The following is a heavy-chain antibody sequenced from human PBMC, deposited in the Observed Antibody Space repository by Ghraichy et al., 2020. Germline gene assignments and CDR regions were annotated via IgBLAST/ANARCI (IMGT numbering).Heavy chain of an antibody. CDR2: INPNSGGT. CDR1: GYTFTGYY. Sequence: ASVKVSCKASGYTFTGYYMHWVRQAPGQGLEWMGWINPNSGGTNYAQKFQGRVTMTRDTSISTAYMELSRLRSDDTAVYYCARTEETDYTINPFDYWGQGTLVTVSS. V-gene: IGHV1-2*02. CDR3: ARTEETDYTINPFDY. J-gene: IGHJ4*02. D-gene: IGHD4-11*01.